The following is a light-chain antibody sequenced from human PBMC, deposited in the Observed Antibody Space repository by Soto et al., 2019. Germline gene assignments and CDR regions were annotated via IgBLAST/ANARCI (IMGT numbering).Light chain of an antibody. Sequence: QSALTQPPSASGSPGQSVTISCTGTSSDVGGYNYVSWYQQHPGKAPKLMIYEVIKRPSGVPDRFSGSKSGNRASLTVSGLLAEEEADYYCSSYAGSKIMVFGGGTKLTVL. CDR3: SSYAGSKIMV. CDR1: SSDVGGYNY. CDR2: EVI. V-gene: IGLV2-8*01. J-gene: IGLJ2*01.